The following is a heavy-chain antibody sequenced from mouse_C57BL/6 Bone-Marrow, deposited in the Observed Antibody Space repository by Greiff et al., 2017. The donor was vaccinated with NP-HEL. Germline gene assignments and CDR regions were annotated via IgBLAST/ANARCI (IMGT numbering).Heavy chain of an antibody. CDR3: TSLITTVARVYAMDY. V-gene: IGHV1-15*01. J-gene: IGHJ4*01. D-gene: IGHD1-1*01. CDR2: IDPETGGT. Sequence: QVQLQQSGAELVRPGASVTLSCKASGYTFSDYEMHWVKQTPVHGLEWIGAIDPETGGTAYNQKFKGKAILTADKSSSTAYMELRSLTSEDSAVYYCTSLITTVARVYAMDYWGQGTSVTVSS. CDR1: GYTFSDYE.